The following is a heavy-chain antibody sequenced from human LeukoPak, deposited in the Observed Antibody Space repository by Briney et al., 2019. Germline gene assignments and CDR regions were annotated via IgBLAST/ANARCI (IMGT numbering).Heavy chain of an antibody. D-gene: IGHD6-13*01. CDR3: AKAAAGTFFDY. CDR2: ISDSGGST. Sequence: GGSLRLSCAPSGFTFSNYAMSWVRQAPGKGLEWVSTISDSGGSTFYADSVKGRFTISRDNSKNTLYLQMNSLRAEDTAVYYCAKAAAGTFFDYWGQGTLVTVSS. V-gene: IGHV3-23*01. CDR1: GFTFSNYA. J-gene: IGHJ4*02.